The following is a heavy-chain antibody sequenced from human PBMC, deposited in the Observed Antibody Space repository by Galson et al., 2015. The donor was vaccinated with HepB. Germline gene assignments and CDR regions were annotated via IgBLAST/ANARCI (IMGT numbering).Heavy chain of an antibody. CDR2: IDDNGGST. Sequence: SLRLSCAASGFTFSSYAMSWVRQAPGKGLEWVSGIDDNGGSTYYADSVKGRFTISRDNSKNTLYLQMNSLRAEDTAVYYCAKSRSGWYLFDCWGQGTLVTVSS. D-gene: IGHD6-19*01. CDR1: GFTFSSYA. V-gene: IGHV3-23*01. CDR3: AKSRSGWYLFDC. J-gene: IGHJ4*02.